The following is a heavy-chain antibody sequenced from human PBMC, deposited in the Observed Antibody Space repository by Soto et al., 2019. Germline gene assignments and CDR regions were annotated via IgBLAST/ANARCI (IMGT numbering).Heavy chain of an antibody. CDR3: ARGGYGAQGDYYGMDV. D-gene: IGHD4-17*01. Sequence: EVQLVESGGGLVQPGGSLRLSCVVSGFTFSSYWMHWVRQAPGEGLVWVSRINNEGSATSYADSVKGRFTISRDIAKNTLHLQMNSRRAEDTGVYYCARGGYGAQGDYYGMDVWGQGTTVTVSS. J-gene: IGHJ6*02. CDR1: GFTFSSYW. CDR2: INNEGSAT. V-gene: IGHV3-74*01.